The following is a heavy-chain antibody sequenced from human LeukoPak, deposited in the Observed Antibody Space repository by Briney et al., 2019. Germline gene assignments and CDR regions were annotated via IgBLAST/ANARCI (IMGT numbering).Heavy chain of an antibody. CDR3: ANGQWLVHVDAFDI. CDR1: GFTFSKYD. Sequence: PGGSLRLSCAASGFTFSKYDMHWVRQAPGKGLEWVAVIWYDGSDKYYADSVKGRFTISRDNSKNTLYLQMNSLRAEDTAVYYCANGQWLVHVDAFDIWGQGTMVTVSS. V-gene: IGHV3-33*06. J-gene: IGHJ3*02. CDR2: IWYDGSDK. D-gene: IGHD6-19*01.